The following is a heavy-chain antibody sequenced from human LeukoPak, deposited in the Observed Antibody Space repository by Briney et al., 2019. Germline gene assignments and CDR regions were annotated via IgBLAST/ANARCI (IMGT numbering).Heavy chain of an antibody. V-gene: IGHV3-74*01. CDR1: GFTFSRDW. CDR3: ARVPYYDPGSYYNV. CDR2: INSDGSST. D-gene: IGHD3-10*01. Sequence: PGGSLRLSCAASGFTFSRDWMHWVRQVPGKGLVWVSRINSDGSSTSYADSVKGRFTISRDNAKNTLYLQMNSLRDEDTAVYYCARVPYYDPGSYYNVWGQGDLVTVSS. J-gene: IGHJ4*02.